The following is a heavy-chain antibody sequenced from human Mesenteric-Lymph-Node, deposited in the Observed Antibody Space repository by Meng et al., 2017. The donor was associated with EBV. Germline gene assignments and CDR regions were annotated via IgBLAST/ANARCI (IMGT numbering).Heavy chain of an antibody. Sequence: QVQLQQWGAGLLKPSGTLSLTCACYGASFSGYYWSWIRQPPGKGLEWIGEINHSGSTNYNPSLKSRVSVSLDTSKNQFSLKLSSVTAADTAVFYCARGRSSRLLFYSSFDSWGQGTLVTVSS. D-gene: IGHD6-13*01. J-gene: IGHJ4*02. CDR3: ARGRSSRLLFYSSFDS. V-gene: IGHV4-34*01. CDR1: GASFSGYY. CDR2: INHSGST.